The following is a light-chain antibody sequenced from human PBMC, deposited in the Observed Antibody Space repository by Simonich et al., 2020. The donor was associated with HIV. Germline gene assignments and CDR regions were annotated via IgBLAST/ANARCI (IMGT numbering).Light chain of an antibody. CDR2: GAT. Sequence: EIVMTQSPATLSVSPGERATLSCRASQSISRYLAWYQQKPGQTPQLLIYGATTRATGIPARFSGSGSGTEFTLTISGLEPEDFAVYYCQQYGSSRTFGQGTKVEIK. J-gene: IGKJ1*01. CDR3: QQYGSSRT. V-gene: IGKV3-15*01. CDR1: QSISRY.